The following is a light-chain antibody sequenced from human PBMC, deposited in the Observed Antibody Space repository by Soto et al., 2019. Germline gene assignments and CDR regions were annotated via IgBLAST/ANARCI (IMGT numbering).Light chain of an antibody. Sequence: QSVLTQQPSVSGAPGQRVTISCTGSSSNIGAGYDVHWYQQLPGTAPKLLIYGNSNRPSVGPDRFSGSKSGTSASLAITGLQAEDEADYYCQSYDSSLSGYVFGTGTKLTVL. CDR3: QSYDSSLSGYV. CDR2: GNS. V-gene: IGLV1-40*01. J-gene: IGLJ1*01. CDR1: SSNIGAGYD.